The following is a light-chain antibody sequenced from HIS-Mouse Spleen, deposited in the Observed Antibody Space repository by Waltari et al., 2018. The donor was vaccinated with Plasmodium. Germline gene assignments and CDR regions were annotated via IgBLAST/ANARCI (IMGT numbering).Light chain of an antibody. J-gene: IGKJ3*01. CDR2: GAS. CDR1: QSVSSN. V-gene: IGKV3-15*01. Sequence: EIVMTQSPATLSVSPGERATLSCRASQSVSSNLAWYQQKPGQAPRLLFYGASTRATGIQARFSGSGSGTEFTLTISSLQSEDFAVYYCQQYNNWSFTFGPGTKVDIK. CDR3: QQYNNWSFT.